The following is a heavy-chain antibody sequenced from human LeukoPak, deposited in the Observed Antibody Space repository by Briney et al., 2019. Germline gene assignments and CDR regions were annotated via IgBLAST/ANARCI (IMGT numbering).Heavy chain of an antibody. CDR1: GGSISSYY. J-gene: IGHJ4*02. Sequence: TSETLSLTCTVSGGSISSYYWSWIRQPPGKGLEWIGYIYYSGSTNYNPSLKSRVTISVDTSKNQFSLKLSSVTAADTAVYYCARVRPSIAYFDYWGQGTLVTVSS. D-gene: IGHD6-13*01. V-gene: IGHV4-59*01. CDR2: IYYSGST. CDR3: ARVRPSIAYFDY.